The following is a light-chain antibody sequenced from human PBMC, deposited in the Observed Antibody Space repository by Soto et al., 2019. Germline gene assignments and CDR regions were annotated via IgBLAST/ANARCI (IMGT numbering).Light chain of an antibody. Sequence: QSALTQPASVSGSPGQSITISCTGTSSDVGSYNLVSWYQQHPGKAPKLMIYEGSKRPSGVSNRFSGSKSGNTASLTISGLQAEDEAYYYCCSYAGSSTPSVVFGGGTKLTVL. CDR1: SSDVGSYNL. J-gene: IGLJ2*01. V-gene: IGLV2-23*01. CDR2: EGS. CDR3: CSYAGSSTPSVV.